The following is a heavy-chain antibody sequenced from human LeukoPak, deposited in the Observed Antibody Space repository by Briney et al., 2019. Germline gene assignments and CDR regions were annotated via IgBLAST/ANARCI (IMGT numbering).Heavy chain of an antibody. J-gene: IGHJ5*02. CDR1: GGSFSGYY. CDR3: ARGSGWLHNWFDP. V-gene: IGHV4-34*01. D-gene: IGHD6-19*01. CDR2: INHSGST. Sequence: PSETLSLTCAVYGGSFSGYYWSWIRQPPGKGLEWIGEINHSGSTNYNPSLKSRVTISVDTSKNQFSLKLSSVTAADTAVYYCARGSGWLHNWFDPWGPGTLVTVS.